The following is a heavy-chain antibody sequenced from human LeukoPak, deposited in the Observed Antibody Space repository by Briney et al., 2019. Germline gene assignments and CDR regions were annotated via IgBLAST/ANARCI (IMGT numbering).Heavy chain of an antibody. CDR2: ISYDGSNK. V-gene: IGHV3-30*03. J-gene: IGHJ5*02. Sequence: GRSLRLSCAASGFTFSSYGIHWVRQAPGKGLEWVALISYDGSNKYYADSVKGRFTISRDNSKNTLYLQMNSLRAEDTAVYYCAVGGSSSWSQIRHWFDPWGQGTLVTVSS. CDR3: AVGGSSSWSQIRHWFDP. CDR1: GFTFSSYG. D-gene: IGHD6-13*01.